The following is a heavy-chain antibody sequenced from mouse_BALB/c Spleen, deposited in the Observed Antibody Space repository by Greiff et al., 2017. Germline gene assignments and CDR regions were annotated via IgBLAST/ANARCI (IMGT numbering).Heavy chain of an antibody. J-gene: IGHJ4*01. CDR2: ISSGGGST. Sequence: EVKLMESGGGLVKPGGSLKLSCAASGFAFSSYDMSWVRQTPEKRLEWVAYISSGGGSTYYPDTVKGRFTISRDNAKNTLYLQMSSLKSEDTAMYYCARRDSSGYPICAMDYWGQGTSVTVSS. D-gene: IGHD3-2*01. V-gene: IGHV5-12-1*01. CDR3: ARRDSSGYPICAMDY. CDR1: GFAFSSYD.